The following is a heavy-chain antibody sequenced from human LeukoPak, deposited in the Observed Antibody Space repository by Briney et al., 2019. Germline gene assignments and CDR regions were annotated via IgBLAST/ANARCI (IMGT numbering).Heavy chain of an antibody. CDR1: GGSFSGYY. Sequence: SEALSLTCAVYGGSFSGYYWSWIRQPPGKGLEWIGEINHSGSTNYNPSLKSRVTISVDTSKNQFSLKLSSVTAADTAVYYCAGYVWGSYRFWGQGTLVTVSS. D-gene: IGHD3-16*02. CDR2: INHSGST. V-gene: IGHV4-34*01. J-gene: IGHJ4*02. CDR3: AGYVWGSYRF.